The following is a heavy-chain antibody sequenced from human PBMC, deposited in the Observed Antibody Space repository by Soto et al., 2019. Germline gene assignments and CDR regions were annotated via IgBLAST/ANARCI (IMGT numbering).Heavy chain of an antibody. CDR3: AKGLFYGGDFGS. D-gene: IGHD4-17*01. CDR2: IKEDGSEK. V-gene: IGHV3-7*01. Sequence: PGGSLRLSCGASGFSFSSYWMGWVRQAPGKGLEWVANIKEDGSEKYYVDSVKGRFTISRDHGKKSLYLQMNSLRAEDTAVYYCAKGLFYGGDFGSWGQGTLVTVSS. J-gene: IGHJ4*02. CDR1: GFSFSSYW.